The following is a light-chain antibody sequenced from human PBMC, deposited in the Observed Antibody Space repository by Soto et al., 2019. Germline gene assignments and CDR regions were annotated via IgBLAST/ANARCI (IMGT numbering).Light chain of an antibody. CDR1: HTISSSY. CDR3: QQLNSYLLT. V-gene: IGKV3-20*01. J-gene: IGKJ4*01. Sequence: EIVLTQSPGTLSLSPGERATLSCRASHTISSSYLAWYQQKPGQAPRLLMYGISRRATGIPDRFSGSGSGTDFTLTITSLQPEDLATYYCQQLNSYLLTFGGGTKVDIK. CDR2: GIS.